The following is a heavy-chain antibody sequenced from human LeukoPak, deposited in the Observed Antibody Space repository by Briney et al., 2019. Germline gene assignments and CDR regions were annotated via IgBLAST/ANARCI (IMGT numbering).Heavy chain of an antibody. CDR1: GFPFSSYA. J-gene: IGHJ6*02. CDR3: VRGYSLGPYRMDV. V-gene: IGHV3-64D*09. D-gene: IGHD2-15*01. CDR2: ISDSGGST. Sequence: GGSLRLSCSASGFPFSSYAMHWVRQAPGKGLEYVSAISDSGGSTYYADSVKGRFTISRDNSKNTLYLQMSSLRAEDTAVYFCVRGYSLGPYRMDVWGQGTTVTVSS.